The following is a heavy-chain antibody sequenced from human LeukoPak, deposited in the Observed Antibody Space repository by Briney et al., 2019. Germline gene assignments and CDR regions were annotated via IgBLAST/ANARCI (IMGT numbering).Heavy chain of an antibody. D-gene: IGHD1-26*01. V-gene: IGHV3-53*01. CDR3: ARTVGASYFDY. J-gene: IGHJ4*02. CDR2: IYSGGST. Sequence: GGSLRLSCTASGFTLGSHDMHWVRQAPGKGLEWVSVIYSGGSTYYADSVKGRFTISRDNSKNTLYLQMNSLRAEDTAVYYCARTVGASYFDYWGQGTLVTVSS. CDR1: GFTLGSHD.